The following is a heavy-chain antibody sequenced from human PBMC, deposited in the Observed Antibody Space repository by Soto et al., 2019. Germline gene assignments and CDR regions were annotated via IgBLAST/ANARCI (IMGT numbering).Heavy chain of an antibody. D-gene: IGHD4-17*01. CDR2: MFYSGST. V-gene: IGHV4-59*01. CDR3: ARRYGSAFDI. J-gene: IGHJ3*02. Sequence: QVQLQESGPGLVKPSETLSLTCTVSGGSISSYYWSWIRQPPGKGLEWIGYMFYSGSTNNNPSLKSRVTLSVSTSKNQFSLKLSSVTAADTAVYYCARRYGSAFDIWGHGTMVTVSS. CDR1: GGSISSYY.